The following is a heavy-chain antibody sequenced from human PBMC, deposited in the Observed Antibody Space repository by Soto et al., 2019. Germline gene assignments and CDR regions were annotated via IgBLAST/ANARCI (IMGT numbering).Heavy chain of an antibody. V-gene: IGHV2-26*01. CDR1: GFSLSNTRLG. CDR2: IFSNDEK. CDR3: ARNYNYDSSGYGWFDP. D-gene: IGHD3-22*01. Sequence: QVTLKESGPVLVKPTETLTLTCAVSGFSLSNTRLGVSWIRQPPGKALEGLAHIFSNDEKSYSTSLKSRLTISKDTSKSQVVLTMTNMDPVDTATYYCARNYNYDSSGYGWFDPWGQGTLVTVSS. J-gene: IGHJ5*02.